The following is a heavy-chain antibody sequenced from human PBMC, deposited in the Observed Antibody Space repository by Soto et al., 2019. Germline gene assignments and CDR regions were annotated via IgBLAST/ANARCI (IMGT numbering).Heavy chain of an antibody. Sequence: PGGSLRLSCAASGFTFSDYYMSWIRQAPGKGLEWVSYISSSGSYTNYADSVKGRFTISRDNAKNSLYLQMNSLRAEDTAVYYCARVGSSSWYPHDYWGQGTLVTVS. CDR1: GFTFSDYY. J-gene: IGHJ4*02. CDR2: ISSSGSYT. CDR3: ARVGSSSWYPHDY. V-gene: IGHV3-11*06. D-gene: IGHD6-13*01.